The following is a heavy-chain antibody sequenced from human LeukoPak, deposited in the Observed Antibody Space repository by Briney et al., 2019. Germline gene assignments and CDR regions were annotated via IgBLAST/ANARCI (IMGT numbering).Heavy chain of an antibody. J-gene: IGHJ4*02. CDR2: IILIHGIS. CDR1: GYTFTSYA. Sequence: SVKVSCKASGYTFTSYAMNWVRQAPGQGLEWMGRIILIHGISNYAQKFQGRVTITADKSTSTAYMELNSLRSEDTAVYYCARDLDTAMAAMVNWGQGTLVTVSS. D-gene: IGHD5-18*01. CDR3: ARDLDTAMAAMVN. V-gene: IGHV1-69*04.